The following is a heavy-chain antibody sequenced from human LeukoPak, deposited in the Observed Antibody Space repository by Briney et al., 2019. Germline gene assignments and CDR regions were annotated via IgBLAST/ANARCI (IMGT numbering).Heavy chain of an antibody. D-gene: IGHD2-2*01. J-gene: IGHJ6*02. Sequence: PSETLSLTCAVYGGSSSGYYWSWIRQPPGKGLEWIGEINHSGSTNYNPSLKSRVTISVDTSKNQFSLKLSSVTAADTAVYYCARLVVPAAMNGLSGYYGMDVWGQGTTVTVSS. V-gene: IGHV4-34*01. CDR3: ARLVVPAAMNGLSGYYGMDV. CDR1: GGSSSGYY. CDR2: INHSGST.